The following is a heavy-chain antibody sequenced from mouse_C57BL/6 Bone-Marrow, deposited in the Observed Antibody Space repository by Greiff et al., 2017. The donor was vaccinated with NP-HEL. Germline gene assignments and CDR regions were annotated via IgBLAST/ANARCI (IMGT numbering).Heavy chain of an antibody. CDR1: GFTFSDYG. CDR3: ARFYDGYYFYAMDY. J-gene: IGHJ4*01. D-gene: IGHD2-3*01. CDR2: ISNLAYSI. V-gene: IGHV5-15*01. Sequence: EVNLVESGGGLVQPGGSLKLSCAASGFTFSDYGMAWVRQAPRKGPEWVAFISNLAYSIYYADTVTGRFTISRENAKNTLYLEMSSLRSEDTAMYYCARFYDGYYFYAMDYWGQGTSVTVSS.